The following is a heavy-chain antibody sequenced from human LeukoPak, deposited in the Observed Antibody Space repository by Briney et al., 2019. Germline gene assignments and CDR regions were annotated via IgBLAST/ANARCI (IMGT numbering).Heavy chain of an antibody. CDR1: GYTFTSYY. CDR3: ARAKIRHGRASCSAFDI. CDR2: INPSGGST. J-gene: IGHJ3*02. Sequence: GASVKVSCKASGYTFTSYYMHWVRQAPGQGLEWMGIINPSGGSTSYAQKFQGRVTMTRDMSTSTVYMELSSLRSEDTAVYYCARAKIRHGRASCSAFDIWGQGTMVTVSS. D-gene: IGHD2-15*01. V-gene: IGHV1-46*01.